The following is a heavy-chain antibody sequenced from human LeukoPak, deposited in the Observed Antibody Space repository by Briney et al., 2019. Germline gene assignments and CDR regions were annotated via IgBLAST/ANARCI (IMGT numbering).Heavy chain of an antibody. Sequence: ASVKVSCKASGYTFTGYYMHWVRQAPGQGLEWMGWINPNSGGTNYAQKFQGRVTMTRDTSISTAYMELSRLRAEDTALYHCAREYFRAGTGYFDYWGQGTLVTVSS. D-gene: IGHD6-13*01. CDR1: GYTFTGYY. CDR2: INPNSGGT. CDR3: AREYFRAGTGYFDY. J-gene: IGHJ4*02. V-gene: IGHV1-2*02.